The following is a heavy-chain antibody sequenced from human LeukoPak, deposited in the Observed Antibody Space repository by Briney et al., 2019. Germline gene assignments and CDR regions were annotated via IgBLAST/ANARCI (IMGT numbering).Heavy chain of an antibody. CDR3: ARDQVGDCSSTSCYPPFDY. CDR2: VNAGNGNT. D-gene: IGHD2-2*01. J-gene: IGHJ4*02. Sequence: ASVMVSCKASGYTFASYAMHWVRQAPGQRLEWMGWVNAGNGNTKYSQKFQGRVTITRDTSASTAYMELSSLRSEDTAVYYCARDQVGDCSSTSCYPPFDYWGQGTLVTVSS. V-gene: IGHV1-3*01. CDR1: GYTFASYA.